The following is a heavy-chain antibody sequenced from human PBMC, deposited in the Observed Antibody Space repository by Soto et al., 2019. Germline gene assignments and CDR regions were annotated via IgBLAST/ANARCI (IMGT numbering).Heavy chain of an antibody. J-gene: IGHJ4*02. CDR2: INHSGST. Sequence: SETLSLTCAVYGGSFSGYYWSWIRQPPGKGLEWIGEINHSGSTNYNPSLKSRVTISVDTSKNQFSLKLSSVTAADTAVYYCARTDSSSSADEGIDYWGQGTLVTVSS. D-gene: IGHD6-6*01. CDR3: ARTDSSSSADEGIDY. V-gene: IGHV4-34*01. CDR1: GGSFSGYY.